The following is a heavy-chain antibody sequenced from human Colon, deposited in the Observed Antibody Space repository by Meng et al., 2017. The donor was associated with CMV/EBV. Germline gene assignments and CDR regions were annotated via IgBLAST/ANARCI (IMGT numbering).Heavy chain of an antibody. CDR2: ISSSGSTI. CDR3: ARHPILGVPAAPADYYYYYGMDV. D-gene: IGHD2-2*01. V-gene: IGHV3-11*01. J-gene: IGHJ6*02. Sequence: GGSLRLSCAASGFTVSTNYMSWVRQAPGKGLEWVSYISSSGSTIYYADSVKGRFTISRDNAKNSLYLQMNSLRAEDTAVYYCARHPILGVPAAPADYYYYYGMDVWGQGTTVTVSS. CDR1: GFTVSTNY.